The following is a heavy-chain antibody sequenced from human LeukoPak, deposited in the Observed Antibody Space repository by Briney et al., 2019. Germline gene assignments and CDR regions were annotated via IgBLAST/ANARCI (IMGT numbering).Heavy chain of an antibody. V-gene: IGHV3-23*01. D-gene: IGHD3-22*01. CDR2: ISSSSSYI. Sequence: GGSLRLSCAVSGFTFDDSAMHWVRQAPGRGLEWVSSISSSSSYIYYADSVKGRFTISRDNSKNTLYLQMNSLRAEDTAVYYCAKGANYYDSSGPFDYWGQGTLVTVSS. J-gene: IGHJ4*02. CDR1: GFTFDDSA. CDR3: AKGANYYDSSGPFDY.